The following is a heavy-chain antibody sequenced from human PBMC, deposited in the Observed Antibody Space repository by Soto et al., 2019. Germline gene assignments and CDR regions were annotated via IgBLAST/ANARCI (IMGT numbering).Heavy chain of an antibody. D-gene: IGHD6-6*01. J-gene: IGHJ6*03. CDR2: IYSGGST. CDR1: GFTVSSNY. Sequence: GSLRLSCAASGFTVSSNYMSWVRQAPGKGLEWVSVIYSGGSTYYADSVKGRFTISRHNSKNTLYLQMNSLRAEDTAVYYCARGGSSSSVYYYYYMDVWGKGTTVTVSS. CDR3: ARGGSSSSVYYYYYMDV. V-gene: IGHV3-53*04.